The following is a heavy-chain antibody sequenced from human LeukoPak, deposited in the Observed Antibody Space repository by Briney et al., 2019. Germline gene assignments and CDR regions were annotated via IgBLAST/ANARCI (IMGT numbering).Heavy chain of an antibody. CDR3: ARGDYSNYGDAFDI. V-gene: IGHV1-2*02. CDR2: INPNSGGT. CDR1: GYTFTGYY. Sequence: ASVKVSCKASGYTFTGYYMHWVRQAPGQGLEWMGWINPNSGGTNYAQKFQGRVTMTRDTSISTAYMELSRLRSDDTAVYYCARGDYSNYGDAFDIWGQGTMVTVSS. D-gene: IGHD4-11*01. J-gene: IGHJ3*02.